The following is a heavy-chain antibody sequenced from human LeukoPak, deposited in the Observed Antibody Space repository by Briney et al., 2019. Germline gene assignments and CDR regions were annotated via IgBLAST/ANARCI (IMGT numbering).Heavy chain of an antibody. CDR2: IYPGGSDT. Sequence: GESLKISCRGSEYSFTSYWIGWVRQMPGKGLEWMGIIYPGGSDTRYSPSFQGQVTISADKSISTAYLQWNSLKASDSAMYYCARSALLDYWGQGTLVTVSS. CDR3: ARSALLDY. J-gene: IGHJ4*02. CDR1: EYSFTSYW. V-gene: IGHV5-51*01.